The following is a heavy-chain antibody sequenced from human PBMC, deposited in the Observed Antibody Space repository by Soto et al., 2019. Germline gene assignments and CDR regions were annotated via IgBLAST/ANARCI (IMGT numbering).Heavy chain of an antibody. D-gene: IGHD2-15*01. V-gene: IGHV1-24*01. J-gene: IGHJ3*01. CDR3: AVPLLLEAFEL. Sequence: QVQLVQSGAEMKKPGASVKVSCKVSGFTLTELPMHWARQAPGKGLEWMGAFDPEVGETFFAQIFQGRIILTQDTNITAAYMYVTSLRSEDTAVYYCAVPLLLEAFELWGPGTLVTVSS. CDR2: FDPEVGET. CDR1: GFTLTELP.